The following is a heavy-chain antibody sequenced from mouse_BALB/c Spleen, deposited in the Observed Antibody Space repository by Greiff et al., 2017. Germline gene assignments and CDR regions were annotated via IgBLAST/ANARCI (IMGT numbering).Heavy chain of an antibody. Sequence: QVQLQQSGAELVRPGTLVKVSCKASGYAFTNYLIEWVKQRPGQGLEWIGVINPGSGGTNYNEKFKGKATLTADKSSSTAYMQLSSLTSDDSAVYFCARGLAYAMDYWGQGTSVTVSS. CDR3: ARGLAYAMDY. CDR1: GYAFTNYL. CDR2: INPGSGGT. J-gene: IGHJ4*01. V-gene: IGHV1-54*01. D-gene: IGHD3-3*01.